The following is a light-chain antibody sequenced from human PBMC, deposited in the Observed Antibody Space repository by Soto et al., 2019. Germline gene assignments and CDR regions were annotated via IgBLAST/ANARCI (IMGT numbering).Light chain of an antibody. Sequence: LAQPRSVSGSPGQSVTVSCIGTSSDVGDYNSVSWYQQHPGKAPKLMIYDVSKRPSGVPDRFSGSKSGNTASLTISGLQAEDEADYYCCSYVGSYSYVFGIGTKVTVL. CDR1: SSDVGDYNS. J-gene: IGLJ1*01. CDR3: CSYVGSYSYV. V-gene: IGLV2-11*01. CDR2: DVS.